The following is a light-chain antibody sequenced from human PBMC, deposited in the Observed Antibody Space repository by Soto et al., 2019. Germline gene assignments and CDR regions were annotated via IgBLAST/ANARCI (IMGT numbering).Light chain of an antibody. CDR2: SAS. J-gene: IGKJ3*01. V-gene: IGKV3-15*01. Sequence: EIVMTHSPVTLSVSPGERATLSFTASQSVNNNVAWYQQKPGHTPRLLIYSASIGATGTPARFSGSGSGSDFTLTISSLQSEDFAVYYCQQYNKWPLTFGPGTKVDI. CDR3: QQYNKWPLT. CDR1: QSVNNN.